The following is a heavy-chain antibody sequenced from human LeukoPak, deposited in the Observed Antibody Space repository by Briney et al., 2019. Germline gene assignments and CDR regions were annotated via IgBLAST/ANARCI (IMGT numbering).Heavy chain of an antibody. D-gene: IGHD2-2*03. Sequence: SETLSLTCAVYGGSFSGYYWSWIRQPPGKGLEWIGEINHSGSTNHNPSLKSRVTISVDTSKNQFSLKLSSVTAADTAVYYCARGRVDIVVVPAAMSRYFDYWGQGTLVTVSS. CDR3: ARGRVDIVVVPAAMSRYFDY. J-gene: IGHJ4*02. V-gene: IGHV4-34*01. CDR1: GGSFSGYY. CDR2: INHSGST.